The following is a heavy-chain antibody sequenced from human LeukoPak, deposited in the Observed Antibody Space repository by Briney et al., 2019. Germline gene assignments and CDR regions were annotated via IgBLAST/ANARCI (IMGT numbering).Heavy chain of an antibody. J-gene: IGHJ3*02. CDR1: GFTFTSSA. CDR2: IVVGSGNT. V-gene: IGHV1-58*02. CDR3: AAARKIVGATKVAFDI. Sequence: SVKVSCKASGFTFTSSAMQWVRQARGQRLEWIGWIVVGSGNTNYAQKFQERVTITRDMSTSTAYMELSSLRSEDTAVYYCAAARKIVGATKVAFDIWGQGTMVTVSS. D-gene: IGHD1-26*01.